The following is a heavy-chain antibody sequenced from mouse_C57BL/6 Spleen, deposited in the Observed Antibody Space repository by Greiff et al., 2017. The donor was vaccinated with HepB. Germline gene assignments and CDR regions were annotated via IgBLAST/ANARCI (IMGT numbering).Heavy chain of an antibody. Sequence: QVQLQQSGAELARPGASVKMSCKASGYTFTSYTMHWVKQRPGQGLEWIGYINPSSGYTKYNQKFKDKATLTADKSSSTAYMQLSSLTSEDSAVYYCASLSGYVAYWGQGTLVTVSA. CDR1: GYTFTSYT. CDR3: ASLSGYVAY. J-gene: IGHJ3*01. D-gene: IGHD3-2*02. V-gene: IGHV1-4*01. CDR2: INPSSGYT.